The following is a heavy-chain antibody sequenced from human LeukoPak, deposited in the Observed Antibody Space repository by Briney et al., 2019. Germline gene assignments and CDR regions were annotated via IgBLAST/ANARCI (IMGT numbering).Heavy chain of an antibody. J-gene: IGHJ4*02. Sequence: PGGSLRLSCAASGFTFSSYGMHWVRQTPGKGLEWVAYIAYDSSTTYFGASVKGRFTISRDTSKNTVYLQMNSLRLEDTAVYFCAKDVRGDGHRYFDSWGQGTLVSVSS. CDR2: IAYDSSTT. D-gene: IGHD5-24*01. CDR1: GFTFSSYG. V-gene: IGHV3-30*02. CDR3: AKDVRGDGHRYFDS.